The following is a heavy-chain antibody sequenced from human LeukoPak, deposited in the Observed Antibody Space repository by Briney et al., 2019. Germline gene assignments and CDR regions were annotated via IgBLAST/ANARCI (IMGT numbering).Heavy chain of an antibody. CDR3: ARVPIGGAAPDDY. V-gene: IGHV1-2*02. J-gene: IGHJ4*02. CDR1: GYTFTGYY. Sequence: GASVKVSCKASGYTFTGYYMHWVRQAPGQGLEWMGWINPNSGGTNYAQKFQGRVTMTRDTSISTAYMELSRLRSDDTAVYYCARVPIGGAAPDDYWGQGTLVTDSS. D-gene: IGHD1-26*01. CDR2: INPNSGGT.